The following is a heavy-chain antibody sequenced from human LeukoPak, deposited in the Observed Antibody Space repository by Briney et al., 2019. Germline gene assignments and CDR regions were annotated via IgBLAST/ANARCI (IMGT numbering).Heavy chain of an antibody. D-gene: IGHD1-26*01. Sequence: GASVKVSCKASGYTFTSYGVSWVRHAPGQGLEWMGWISVYNGDTDYAQKFQGRVTMTTDTSTSTVYMELRSLKFDDTAVYYCARKPTGRPLDYWGQGTLVTVSS. J-gene: IGHJ4*02. V-gene: IGHV1-18*01. CDR1: GYTFTSYG. CDR2: ISVYNGDT. CDR3: ARKPTGRPLDY.